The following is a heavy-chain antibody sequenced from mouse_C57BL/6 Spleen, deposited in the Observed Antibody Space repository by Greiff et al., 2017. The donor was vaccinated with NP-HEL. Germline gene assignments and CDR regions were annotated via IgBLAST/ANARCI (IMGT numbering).Heavy chain of an antibody. CDR2: IWRGGST. D-gene: IGHD1-1*01. CDR1: GFSLTSYG. CDR3: ARKPIITTVGDMDY. V-gene: IGHV2-5*01. Sequence: VQLQESGPGLVQPSPSLSITCTASGFSLTSYGVHWVRQSPGKGLEWLGVIWRGGSTDYNEAFMSRLSITKDNSKSKVYMKMNSLQADDTAIYYCARKPIITTVGDMDYWGQGTTVTVSS. J-gene: IGHJ4*01.